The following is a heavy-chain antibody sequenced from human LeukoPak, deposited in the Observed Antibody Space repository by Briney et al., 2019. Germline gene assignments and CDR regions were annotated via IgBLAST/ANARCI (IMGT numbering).Heavy chain of an antibody. CDR1: GFTASSNY. Sequence: GGSLRLSCAASGFTASSNYMSWVRQAPGKGLEWVSVIYSGGSTYYADSVKGRFTISRDNSKNTLYLQMNSLRAEDTAVYYCARDGGSGSSHYYYYYGMDAWGQGTTVTVSS. V-gene: IGHV3-53*01. CDR2: IYSGGST. CDR3: ARDGGSGSSHYYYYYGMDA. J-gene: IGHJ6*02. D-gene: IGHD3-10*01.